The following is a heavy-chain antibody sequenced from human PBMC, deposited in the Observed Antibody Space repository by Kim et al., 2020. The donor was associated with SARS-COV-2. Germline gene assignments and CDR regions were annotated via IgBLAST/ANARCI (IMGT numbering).Heavy chain of an antibody. J-gene: IGHJ4*02. CDR1: GFTFSSYA. CDR3: AKDRAYGYFDWLFFDY. V-gene: IGHV3-23*01. Sequence: GGSLRLSCAASGFTFSSYAMSWVRQAPGKGLEWVSAISGSGGSTYYADSVKGRFTISRDNSKNTLYLQMNSLRAEDTAVYYCAKDRAYGYFDWLFFDYWGQGTLVTVSS. CDR2: ISGSGGST. D-gene: IGHD3-9*01.